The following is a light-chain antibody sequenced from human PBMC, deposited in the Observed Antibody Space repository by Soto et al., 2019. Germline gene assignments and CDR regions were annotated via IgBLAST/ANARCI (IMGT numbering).Light chain of an antibody. V-gene: IGLV2-8*01. CDR3: SSYAGSSNV. CDR1: SSDVGGYNY. J-gene: IGLJ1*01. Sequence: QSPLPQPTSASGSPGQSVAISCTGTSSDVGGYNYVSWYQQRPGKAPKLMIYEVNKRPSGVPDRFSGSKSGNTASLTVSGLQAGDEADYYCSSYAGSSNVFGTGTKVTVL. CDR2: EVN.